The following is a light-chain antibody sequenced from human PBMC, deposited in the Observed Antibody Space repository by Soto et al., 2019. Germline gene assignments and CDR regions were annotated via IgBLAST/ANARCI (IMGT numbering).Light chain of an antibody. CDR1: QSVDNNY. CDR2: GAS. CDR3: QQYETPRSVT. J-gene: IGKJ5*01. V-gene: IGKV3-20*01. Sequence: IVLTQSPGTLSLSPGEEATLSCRASQSVDNNYLAWYQQKPGQTPRLIIYGASGRADGIPHRFSGSGFGTDFTLTISKVEPQDFVVYYCQQYETPRSVTFGQGTRLENK.